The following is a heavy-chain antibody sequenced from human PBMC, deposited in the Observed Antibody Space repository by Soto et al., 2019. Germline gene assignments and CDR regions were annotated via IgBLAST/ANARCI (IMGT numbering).Heavy chain of an antibody. J-gene: IGHJ6*02. Sequence: QVQLVQSGAEVKKPGASVKVSCKASGYTFSSYAISWVRQAPGQGLEWMGWISAYNANTNYAQKLQGRVIMTTDTSTSTAYMELRSLRSDDTAVYYCARDGSSGYYDDYYYGMDVWGQGTTVTVSS. D-gene: IGHD3-22*01. CDR2: ISAYNANT. V-gene: IGHV1-18*01. CDR1: GYTFSSYA. CDR3: ARDGSSGYYDDYYYGMDV.